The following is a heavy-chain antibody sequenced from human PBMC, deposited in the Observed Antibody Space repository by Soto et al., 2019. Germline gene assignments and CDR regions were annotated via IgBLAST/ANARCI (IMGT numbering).Heavy chain of an antibody. CDR2: IYYSGST. Sequence: PSETLSLTCTVSGGSISSGGYYWSWIRQHPGKGQEWIGYIYYSGSTYYNPSLKSRVTISVDTSKNQFSLKLSSVTAADTAVYYCARGRRSILYGMGVWGQGTTVTVTS. D-gene: IGHD4-4*01. CDR1: GGSISSGGYY. CDR3: ARGRRSILYGMGV. V-gene: IGHV4-31*03. J-gene: IGHJ6*02.